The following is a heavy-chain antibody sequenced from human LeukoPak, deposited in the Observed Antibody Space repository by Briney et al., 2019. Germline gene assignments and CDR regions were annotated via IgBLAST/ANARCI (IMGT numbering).Heavy chain of an antibody. J-gene: IGHJ5*02. D-gene: IGHD1-20*01. CDR2: IIPFLGTP. CDR3: ARGGLTGVTNWFDP. V-gene: IGHV1-69*10. Sequence: SVKVSCKSSGDTFNSYVISWVRQAPGQGPEWMGGIIPFLGTPNYAQKFQGRVTITTDKSTNTAFMELRSLRSEDTAIYYCARGGLTGVTNWFDPWGQGTLVTVSS. CDR1: GDTFNSYV.